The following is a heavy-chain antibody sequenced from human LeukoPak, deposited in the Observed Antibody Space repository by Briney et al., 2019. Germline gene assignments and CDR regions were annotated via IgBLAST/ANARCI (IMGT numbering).Heavy chain of an antibody. CDR2: IIPIFGTA. V-gene: IGHV1-69*13. J-gene: IGHJ4*02. CDR1: GGTFISYA. Sequence: SVKVSCKASGGTFISYAISWVRQAPGQGHEWMGGIIPIFGTANYAQKFQRRVTITADESTSTAYMELSSRRSEDTAVYYCARAEGADIAAAAYFDYWGQGTLVTVSS. CDR3: ARAEGADIAAAAYFDY. D-gene: IGHD6-13*01.